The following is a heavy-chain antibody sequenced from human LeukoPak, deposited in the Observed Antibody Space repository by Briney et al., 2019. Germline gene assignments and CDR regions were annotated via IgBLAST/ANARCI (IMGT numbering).Heavy chain of an antibody. CDR3: ARVDSSGWLGYFDY. J-gene: IGHJ4*02. V-gene: IGHV3-21*01. Sequence: GGSLRLSCAASGFTFSSYSMNWVRQAPGKGLEWVSSISSSSSYIYYADSVKGRFTISRDNAKNSLYLQMNSLRAEDTAVYYCARVDSSGWLGYFDYWGQGTLVTVSS. CDR1: GFTFSSYS. D-gene: IGHD6-19*01. CDR2: ISSSSSYI.